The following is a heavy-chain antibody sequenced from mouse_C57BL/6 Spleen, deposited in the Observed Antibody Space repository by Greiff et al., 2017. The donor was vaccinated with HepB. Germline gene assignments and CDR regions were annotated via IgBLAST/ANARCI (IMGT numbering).Heavy chain of an antibody. CDR1: GYSFTGYF. Sequence: EVQLQQSGPELVKPGDSVKISCKASGYSFTGYFMNWVMQSHGKSLEWIGRINPYNGDTFYNQKFKGKATLTVDKSSSTAHMELRSMTSEDSAVYDCARRGFDYWGQGTTLTVSS. V-gene: IGHV1-20*01. CDR2: INPYNGDT. CDR3: ARRGFDY. J-gene: IGHJ2*01.